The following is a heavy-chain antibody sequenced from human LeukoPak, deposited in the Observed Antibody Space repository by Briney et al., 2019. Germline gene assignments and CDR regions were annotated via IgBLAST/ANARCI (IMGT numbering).Heavy chain of an antibody. CDR1: GFNFYTFW. J-gene: IGHJ5*02. CDR3: ARETVMVVPAAIKSDA. V-gene: IGHV3-7*01. D-gene: IGHD2-2*01. Sequence: PGGSLRLSCAASGFNFYTFWMSWVRQAPGKGLEWVAIIKYDGSEKYYADSVKGRFTISRDDARKSLFLQMNSLRADDTAIYYCARETVMVVPAAIKSDAWGQGTLVTVSS. CDR2: IKYDGSEK.